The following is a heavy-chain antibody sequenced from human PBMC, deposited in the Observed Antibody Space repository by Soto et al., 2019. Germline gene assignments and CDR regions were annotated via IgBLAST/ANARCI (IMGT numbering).Heavy chain of an antibody. J-gene: IGHJ4*02. CDR3: GKGSHIVVDRAHFYC. D-gene: IGHD2-21*01. CDR2: ISGSGGST. CDR1: GFTFSSYA. V-gene: IGHV3-23*01. Sequence: GGSLRLSCAASGFTFSSYAMSWVRQAPGKGLEWVSAISGSGGSTYYADSVKGRFTISRDNSKNTLYLQMNSLRAEAPAVYYRGKGSHIVVDRAHFYCRGQGTLVTVSS.